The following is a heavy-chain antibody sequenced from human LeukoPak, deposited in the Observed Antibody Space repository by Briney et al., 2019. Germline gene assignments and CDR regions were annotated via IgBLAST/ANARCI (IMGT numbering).Heavy chain of an antibody. J-gene: IGHJ6*04. CDR1: GFTFSSYA. CDR3: AREYCSSSSCLYGMHV. V-gene: IGHV3-30*04. D-gene: IGHD2-2*01. Sequence: GGSLRLSCASSGFTFSSYAVHWVRQAPGKGLEWVAVISYDGSNKYYVDSVEGRFTISRDNSKNTLYLQMNSLRAEDTAVYYCAREYCSSSSCLYGMHVWGKGTTVTVPS. CDR2: ISYDGSNK.